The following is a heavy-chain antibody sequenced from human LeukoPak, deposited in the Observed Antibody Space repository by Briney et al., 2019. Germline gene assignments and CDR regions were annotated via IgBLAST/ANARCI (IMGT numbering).Heavy chain of an antibody. V-gene: IGHV1-24*01. D-gene: IGHD1-1*01. J-gene: IGHJ4*02. Sequence: GASVKVSXKVSGYTLAELSMHWVRQAPGKGLEWMGGFDPEDGETIYAQKFQGRVTMTEDTSTDTAYMELSSLRSEDTAVYYCATDKVGGVLEPPTFDYWGQGTLVTVSS. CDR3: ATDKVGGVLEPPTFDY. CDR1: GYTLAELS. CDR2: FDPEDGET.